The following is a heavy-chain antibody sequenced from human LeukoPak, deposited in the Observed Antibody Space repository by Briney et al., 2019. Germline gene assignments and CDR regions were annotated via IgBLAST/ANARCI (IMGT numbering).Heavy chain of an antibody. CDR1: GFTFSSYW. J-gene: IGHJ4*02. V-gene: IGHV3-7*03. CDR3: AREDPENSGYIDY. D-gene: IGHD5-12*01. Sequence: PGGSLRLSCAASGFTFSSYWMSWVRQAPGKGLEWVANIKQDGSEKYYVDSVKGRFTISRDNDKNSLYLQMNSLRAEDTAVYYCAREDPENSGYIDYWGQGTLVTVSS. CDR2: IKQDGSEK.